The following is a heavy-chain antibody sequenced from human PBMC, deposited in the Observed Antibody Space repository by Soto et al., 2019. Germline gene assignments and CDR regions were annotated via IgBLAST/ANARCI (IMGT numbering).Heavy chain of an antibody. D-gene: IGHD7-27*01. V-gene: IGHV4-4*02. CDR1: GDSMTRSVW. CDR2: VFHTGNT. J-gene: IGHJ4*02. CDR3: ARKAWVRFDY. Sequence: LSLTCTVSGDSMTRSVWWTWVRQPPGKGLEWIGEVFHTGNTNYNPSLKSRVTMSVDKSTNEFSLKVTSVTAADTAIYYCARKAWVRFDYWGQGALVTVSS.